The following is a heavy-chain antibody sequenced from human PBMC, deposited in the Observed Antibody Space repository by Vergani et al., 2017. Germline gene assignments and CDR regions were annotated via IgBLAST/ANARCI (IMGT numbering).Heavy chain of an antibody. CDR2: IYYSGST. CDR3: AREHAVGYCSSTSCYLDWFDP. CDR1: GGPISSGDYY. D-gene: IGHD2-2*03. V-gene: IGHV4-30-4*01. J-gene: IGHJ5*02. Sequence: QVQLQESGPGLVKPSQTLSLPCTVSGGPISSGDYYWSWIRQPPGKGLEWIGYIYYSGSTYYNPSLKSRVTISVDTSKNQFSLKLSSVTAADTAVYYCAREHAVGYCSSTSCYLDWFDPWGQGTLVTVSS.